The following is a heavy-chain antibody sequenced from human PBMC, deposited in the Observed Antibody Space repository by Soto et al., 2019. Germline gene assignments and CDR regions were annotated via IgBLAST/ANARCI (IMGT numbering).Heavy chain of an antibody. J-gene: IGHJ6*03. CDR1: GGSFSGYY. CDR3: ARVRLVYYYYYYMDV. D-gene: IGHD6-19*01. CDR2: INHSGST. Sequence: SETLSLTCAVYGGSFSGYYWSWIRQPPGKGLEWIGEINHSGSTNCNPSLKSRVTISVDTSKNQFSLKLSSVTAADTAVYYCARVRLVYYYYYYMDVWGKGTTVTVSS. V-gene: IGHV4-34*01.